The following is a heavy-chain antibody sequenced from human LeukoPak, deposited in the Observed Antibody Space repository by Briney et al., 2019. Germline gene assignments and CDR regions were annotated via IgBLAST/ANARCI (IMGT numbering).Heavy chain of an antibody. V-gene: IGHV3-64*01. CDR1: GFTFSSYA. Sequence: GGSLRLSCAASGFTFSSYAMHWVRQAPGKGLEYVSAISSNGGSTYYANSVKGRFTISRDNSKNTLYLQMGSLRAEDMAVYYCARGSSSSSSYYYGMDVWGQGTTVTVSS. CDR2: ISSNGGST. J-gene: IGHJ6*02. CDR3: ARGSSSSSSYYYGMDV. D-gene: IGHD6-6*01.